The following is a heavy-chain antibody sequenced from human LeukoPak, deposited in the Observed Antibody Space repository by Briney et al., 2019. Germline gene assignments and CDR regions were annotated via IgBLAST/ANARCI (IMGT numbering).Heavy chain of an antibody. CDR2: LYYTGST. Sequence: SETLSLTCTVSGGSISISYWSWMRQPPGKGLEWIGYLYYTGSTNYNPSLKSRVTISVDRSKNQFSLKLSSVTAADTAIYYCARGPGRVGGDNWGQGTLVTVSS. V-gene: IGHV4-59*01. CDR3: ARGPGRVGGDN. J-gene: IGHJ4*02. D-gene: IGHD3-16*01. CDR1: GGSISISY.